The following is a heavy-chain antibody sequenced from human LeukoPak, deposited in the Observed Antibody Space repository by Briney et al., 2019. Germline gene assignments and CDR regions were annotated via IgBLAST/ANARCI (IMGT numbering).Heavy chain of an antibody. Sequence: PSETLSLTCAVYGGSFSGYYWSWIRQPPGKGLEWIGEINHSGSTNYNPSLKSRVNISVDTSKNQFCLKLSSVTAADTAVYYCARASTHSDYWGQGTLVTVSS. CDR2: INHSGST. CDR3: ARASTHSDY. CDR1: GGSFSGYY. D-gene: IGHD1-1*01. V-gene: IGHV4-34*01. J-gene: IGHJ4*02.